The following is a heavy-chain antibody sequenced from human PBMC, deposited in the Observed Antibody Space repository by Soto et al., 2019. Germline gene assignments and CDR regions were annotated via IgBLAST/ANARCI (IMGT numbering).Heavy chain of an antibody. CDR3: AGRHLEPRIYYNYGMDV. CDR1: GGTFSSYA. Sequence: QVQLVQSGAEVKKPGSSVKVSCKASGGTFSSYAISWVRQAPGQGLEWMGGIIPIFGTANYAQKFQGRVTITADDSTSTAYMELSSLRSEDTTVYYCAGRHLEPRIYYNYGMDVWGQGTTVTVSS. CDR2: IIPIFGTA. V-gene: IGHV1-69*01. J-gene: IGHJ6*02. D-gene: IGHD1-1*01.